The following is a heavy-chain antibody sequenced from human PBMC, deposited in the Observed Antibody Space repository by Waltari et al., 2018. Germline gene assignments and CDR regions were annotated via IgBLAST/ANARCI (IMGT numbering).Heavy chain of an antibody. J-gene: IGHJ4*02. CDR1: GFTFSSYS. CDR2: ISSSSSYI. D-gene: IGHD1-26*01. Sequence: EVQLVESGGGLVKPGGSLRLSCAASGFTFSSYSMNWVRQAPGKGLEWVSSISSSSSYIYYADSVKGRFTISRDNAKNSLYLQMNSLRAEDTAVYYCARRIGYSGSYVFDYWGQGTLVTVSS. CDR3: ARRIGYSGSYVFDY. V-gene: IGHV3-21*01.